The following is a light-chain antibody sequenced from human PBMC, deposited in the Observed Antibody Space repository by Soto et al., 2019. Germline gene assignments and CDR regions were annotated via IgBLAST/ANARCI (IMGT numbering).Light chain of an antibody. CDR2: GAS. J-gene: IGKJ5*01. CDR3: QQYGSSPLT. CDR1: QSVSNNY. V-gene: IGKV3-20*01. Sequence: EVVLTQSPGTLSLSPGERATLSFRASQSVSNNYLAWYQQRPGQAPRLLMFGASSRATGIPDRFSGSGSGTDFTLTISRLVPEDFAVYYCQQYGSSPLTFGQGTRLEIK.